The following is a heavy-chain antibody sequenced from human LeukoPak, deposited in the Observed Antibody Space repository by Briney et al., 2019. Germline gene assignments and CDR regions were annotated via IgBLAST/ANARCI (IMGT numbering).Heavy chain of an antibody. CDR3: ARSWSSYYGRYWFDH. Sequence: SVKVSCKASGGTFSSYAISWVRQAPGQGLEWMGGIIPIFGTANYAQKFQGRVTITADESTSTAYMGLSSLRSEDTAVYYCARSWSSYYGRYWFDHWGQGTLVTVSS. CDR1: GGTFSSYA. CDR2: IIPIFGTA. D-gene: IGHD1-26*01. V-gene: IGHV1-69*13. J-gene: IGHJ5*02.